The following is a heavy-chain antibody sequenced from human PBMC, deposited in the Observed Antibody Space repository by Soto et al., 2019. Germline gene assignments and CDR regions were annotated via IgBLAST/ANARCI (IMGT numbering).Heavy chain of an antibody. CDR1: GFTFSSYA. Sequence: SGGSLRLSCAASGFTFSSYAMSWVRQAPGKGLEWVSAISGSGGSTYYADSVKGRFTISRDNSKNTLYLQMNSLRAEDTAVYYCAKDQGIAARRPSDYWGQGTLVTVSS. V-gene: IGHV3-23*01. J-gene: IGHJ4*02. CDR3: AKDQGIAARRPSDY. CDR2: ISGSGGST. D-gene: IGHD6-6*01.